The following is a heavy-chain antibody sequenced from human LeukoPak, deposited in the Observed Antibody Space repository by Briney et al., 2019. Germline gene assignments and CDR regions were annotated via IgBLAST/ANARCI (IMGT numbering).Heavy chain of an antibody. CDR1: GGSISSGGYY. D-gene: IGHD3-3*01. CDR3: ARRGFWSGYYDY. Sequence: SETLSLTCTVSGGSISSGGYYWSWIRQPPGTGLEWIGYIYYSGSTSNNPSLKSRATISVDTSKNQFSLKLTSVTAADTAVYYCARRGFWSGYYDYWGQGTLVTVSS. J-gene: IGHJ4*02. V-gene: IGHV4-30-4*01. CDR2: IYYSGST.